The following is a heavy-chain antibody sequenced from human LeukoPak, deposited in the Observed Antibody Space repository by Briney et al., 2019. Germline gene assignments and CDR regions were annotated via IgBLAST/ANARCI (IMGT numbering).Heavy chain of an antibody. J-gene: IGHJ3*02. CDR2: INHSGST. CDR3: ARVAFDI. Sequence: GKGLEWIGEINHSGSTNYNPSLKSRVTISVDTSKNQFSLKLSSVTAADTAVYYYARVAFDIWGQGTMVTVSS. V-gene: IGHV4-34*01.